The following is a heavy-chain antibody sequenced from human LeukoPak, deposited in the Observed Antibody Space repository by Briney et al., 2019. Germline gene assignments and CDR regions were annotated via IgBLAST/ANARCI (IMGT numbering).Heavy chain of an antibody. CDR3: ARDGSFHVIRAGVRAFDI. J-gene: IGHJ3*02. Sequence: GASVKVSCKASGYTFTGYYMHWVRQAPGQGLEWMGIINPSGGSTSYAQKFQGRVTMTRDTSTSTVYMELSSLRSEDTAVYYCARDGSFHVIRAGVRAFDIWGQGTMVTVSS. CDR2: INPSGGST. V-gene: IGHV1-46*01. CDR1: GYTFTGYY. D-gene: IGHD1-1*01.